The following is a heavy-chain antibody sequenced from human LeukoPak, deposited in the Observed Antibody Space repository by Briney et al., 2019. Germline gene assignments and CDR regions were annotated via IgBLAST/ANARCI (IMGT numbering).Heavy chain of an antibody. V-gene: IGHV4-30-4*01. CDR1: SGSINKYY. J-gene: IGHJ3*02. CDR3: ATYHGAFDI. D-gene: IGHD2-2*01. Sequence: PSETLSLTCTVSSGSINKYYWSWIRQPPGKGLEWIGYIYHSGTTYYNPSLKSRVTISVDTSKNQFSLKLNSVTAADAAVYYCATYHGAFDIWGQGTMVTVSS. CDR2: IYHSGTT.